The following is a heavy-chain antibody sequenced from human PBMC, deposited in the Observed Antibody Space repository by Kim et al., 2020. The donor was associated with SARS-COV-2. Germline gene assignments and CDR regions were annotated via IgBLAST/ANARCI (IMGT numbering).Heavy chain of an antibody. CDR3: ARGFSMVRGDLFDY. J-gene: IGHJ4*02. D-gene: IGHD3-10*01. V-gene: IGHV1-18*01. Sequence: AQKLQGRVTMTTDTSTSTAYMELRSLRSDDTAVYYCARGFSMVRGDLFDYWGQGTLVTVSS.